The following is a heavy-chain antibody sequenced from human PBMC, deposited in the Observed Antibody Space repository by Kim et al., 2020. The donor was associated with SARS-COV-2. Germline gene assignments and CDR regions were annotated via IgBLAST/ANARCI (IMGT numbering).Heavy chain of an antibody. CDR2: IDSDGSRT. V-gene: IGHV3-74*01. J-gene: IGHJ3*02. CDR3: ARAGMAVPTTATRYDDALDI. Sequence: GGSLRLSCVASGFTFSVYWMHWVRQAPGKGLEWVSRIDSDGSRTDYADSVKGRFTISRDNARNTLFLQMNRLRNEDTAVYYCARAGMAVPTTATRYDDALDIWGQGTLVAVSS. D-gene: IGHD6-19*01. CDR1: GFTFSVYW.